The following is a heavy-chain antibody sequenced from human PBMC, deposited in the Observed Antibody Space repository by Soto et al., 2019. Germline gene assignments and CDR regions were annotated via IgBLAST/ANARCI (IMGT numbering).Heavy chain of an antibody. CDR2: IYYSGST. Sequence: PSETLSLTCTVSGGSISSYYWSWIRQPPGKGLEWIGYIYYSGSTNYNPSLKSRVTISVDTSKNQFSLKLSSVTAADTAVYYCARGSPPVFGVAKPDYWGQGTLVTVSS. D-gene: IGHD3-3*01. CDR3: ARGSPPVFGVAKPDY. V-gene: IGHV4-59*01. CDR1: GGSISSYY. J-gene: IGHJ4*02.